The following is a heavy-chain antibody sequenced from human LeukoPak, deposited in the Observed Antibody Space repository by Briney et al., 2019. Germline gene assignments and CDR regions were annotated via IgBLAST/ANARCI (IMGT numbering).Heavy chain of an antibody. CDR1: GFTFSSYS. D-gene: IGHD5-18*01. CDR2: ISSSSSYI. J-gene: IGHJ4*02. CDR3: ARDRRIQLWLGQRGYFDY. V-gene: IGHV3-21*01. Sequence: GGSLRLSCTASGFTFSSYSMNWVRQAPGKGLEWVSSISSSSSYIYYADSVKGRFTISRDNAKNSLYLQMNSLRAEDTAVYYCARDRRIQLWLGQRGYFDYWGQGTLVTVSS.